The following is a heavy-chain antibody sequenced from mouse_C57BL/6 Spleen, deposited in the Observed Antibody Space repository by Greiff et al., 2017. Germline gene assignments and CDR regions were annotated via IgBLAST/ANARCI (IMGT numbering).Heavy chain of an antibody. CDR3: ERGGGYLYAMDY. J-gene: IGHJ4*01. CDR1: GYTFTSYW. V-gene: IGHV1-64*01. Sequence: QVQLQQPGAELVKPGASVKLSCKASGYTFTSYWMHWVKQRPGQGLEWIGMIHPNSGSTNYNEKFKSKATLTVDKSSSTAYMQLSSLTSEDSAVYSCERGGGYLYAMDYWGQGTSVTVSS. CDR2: IHPNSGST. D-gene: IGHD2-2*01.